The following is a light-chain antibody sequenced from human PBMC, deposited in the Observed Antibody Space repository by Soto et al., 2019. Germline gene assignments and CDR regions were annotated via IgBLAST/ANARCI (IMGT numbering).Light chain of an antibody. CDR1: SSNIGNNY. Sequence: QSVLTQPPSVSAAPGQKVTISCSGSSSNIGNNYVSWYQQLPGTAPKLLIYENNKRPSGIPDRFSGSKSGTSATLGITGLQTGDGADYYCGTWDSSVSWVFGTGTKVTVL. CDR2: ENN. CDR3: GTWDSSVSWV. V-gene: IGLV1-51*02. J-gene: IGLJ1*01.